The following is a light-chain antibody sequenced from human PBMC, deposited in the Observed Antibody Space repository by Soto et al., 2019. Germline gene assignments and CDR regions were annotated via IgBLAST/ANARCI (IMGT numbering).Light chain of an antibody. CDR1: QSASSDY. CDR3: QHYDNSLLT. V-gene: IGKV3-20*01. Sequence: EIVLTQSPGSLSFSPVERATLSCRSSQSASSDYLAWYQQKPGQAPRLLIYGASSRATGIPDKFSGSGSGTDFSLTISRLEPEDFAVYYCQHYDNSLLTFGGGPRWIS. J-gene: IGKJ4*02. CDR2: GAS.